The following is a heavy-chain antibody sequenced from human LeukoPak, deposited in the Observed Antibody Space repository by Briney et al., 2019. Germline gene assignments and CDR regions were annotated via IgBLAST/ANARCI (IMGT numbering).Heavy chain of an antibody. CDR2: INHSGGT. J-gene: IGHJ6*04. D-gene: IGHD1-14*01. V-gene: IGHV4-34*01. Sequence: PSETLSLTCAVYGGSFSGYYWSWIRQPPGKGLEWIGEINHSGGTNYNPSLKSRVTISVDTSKNQFSLKLSSVTAADTAVYYCARGRARTQGPYYYYGMDVWGKGTTVTVSS. CDR3: ARGRARTQGPYYYYGMDV. CDR1: GGSFSGYY.